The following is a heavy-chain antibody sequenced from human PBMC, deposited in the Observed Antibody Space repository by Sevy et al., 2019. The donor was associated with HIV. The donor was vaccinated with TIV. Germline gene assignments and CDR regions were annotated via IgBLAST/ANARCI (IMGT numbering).Heavy chain of an antibody. CDR3: ARGKSGYGYTLNY. V-gene: IGHV3-66*01. CDR1: GFTVKSNY. CDR2: IRSDDTT. J-gene: IGHJ4*02. D-gene: IGHD5-18*01. Sequence: GESLKISCAASGFTVKSNYMTWVRQAPGKGLEGVSVIRSDDTTYHADSVKDRFTISRDNFKNTLYLHMSSLRAEDTAVYYCARGKSGYGYTLNYWGQGTLVTVSS.